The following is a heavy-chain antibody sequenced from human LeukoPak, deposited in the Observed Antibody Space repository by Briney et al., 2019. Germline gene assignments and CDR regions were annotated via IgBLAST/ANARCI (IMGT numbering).Heavy chain of an antibody. D-gene: IGHD1-1*01. CDR2: IRYDGSNK. Sequence: GGSLRLSCAASGFTFSSYGMHWVRQAPGKGLEWVAFIRYDGSNKYYADSVKGRFTISTDNSKNTLYLQMNSLRAEDTAVYYCATVAVRGAPSDYWGQGTLVTVSS. CDR3: ATVAVRGAPSDY. J-gene: IGHJ4*02. V-gene: IGHV3-30*02. CDR1: GFTFSSYG.